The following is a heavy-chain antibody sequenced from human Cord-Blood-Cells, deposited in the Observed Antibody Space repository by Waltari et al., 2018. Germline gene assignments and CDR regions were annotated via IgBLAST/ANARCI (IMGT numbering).Heavy chain of an antibody. CDR3: AGTLTGDLGDAFDI. CDR2: IDPGDSDT. D-gene: IGHD7-27*01. Sequence: EVQLVPSGAEVKKQGEPLKIPCKGSGYSLPSYWIGWVRQMAGKGLEWMGIIDPGDSDTRYSPSFQGQVTISADKSISTAYLQWSSLKASDTAMYYCAGTLTGDLGDAFDIWGQGTMVTVSS. V-gene: IGHV5-51*03. CDR1: GYSLPSYW. J-gene: IGHJ3*02.